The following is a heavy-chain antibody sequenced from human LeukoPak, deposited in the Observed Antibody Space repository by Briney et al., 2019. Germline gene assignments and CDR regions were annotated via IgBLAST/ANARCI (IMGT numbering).Heavy chain of an antibody. V-gene: IGHV3-23*01. CDR1: GFTFSSYA. CDR3: AKENYDFWSGYYPELDY. J-gene: IGHJ4*02. Sequence: GGSLRLSCAASGFTFSSYAMSWVRQAPGKGLEWVSAISGSGGSTYYADSVKGRLTISRDNSKNTLYLQMNSLRAEDTAVYYCAKENYDFWSGYYPELDYWGQGTLVTVSS. D-gene: IGHD3-3*01. CDR2: ISGSGGST.